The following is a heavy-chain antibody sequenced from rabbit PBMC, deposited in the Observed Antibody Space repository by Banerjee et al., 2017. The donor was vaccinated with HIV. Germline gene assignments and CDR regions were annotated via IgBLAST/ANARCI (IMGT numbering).Heavy chain of an antibody. J-gene: IGHJ4*01. CDR3: ARAGGHADTDL. D-gene: IGHD6-1*01. CDR2: TFIGRGTI. CDR1: GFSFSSSYY. Sequence: QEQLEESGGGLVKPEGSLTLTCKASGFSFSSSYYMCWVRQAPGKGLEWIGCTFIGRGTIYYASWAKGRFTISKTSSTTVTLQMTSLTAADTATYFCARAGGHADTDLWGPGTLVPS. V-gene: IGHV1S45*01.